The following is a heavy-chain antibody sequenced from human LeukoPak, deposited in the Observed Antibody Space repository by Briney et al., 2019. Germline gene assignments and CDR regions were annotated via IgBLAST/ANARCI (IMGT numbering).Heavy chain of an antibody. V-gene: IGHV3-11*01. J-gene: IGHJ4*02. CDR3: ARGPHPYHSDSSGYLDY. Sequence: PGGSLRLSCAASGFTFSDYYMSWIRQAPGKGLEWVSFTSSSGTTIYHADSVKGRFTISRGNAKNSLYLQVNSLRAEDTAVYYCARGPHPYHSDSSGYLDYWGQGTLVTVSS. D-gene: IGHD3-22*01. CDR1: GFTFSDYY. CDR2: TSSSGTTI.